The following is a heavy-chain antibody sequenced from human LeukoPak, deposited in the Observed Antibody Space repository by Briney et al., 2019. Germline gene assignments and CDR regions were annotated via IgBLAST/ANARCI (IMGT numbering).Heavy chain of an antibody. CDR2: IFSGGTT. CDR1: GVTVNSNY. D-gene: IGHD2-21*01. Sequence: AGGSLRLSCAASGVTVNSNYMSWVRQAPGKGLDWVAVIFSGGTTYYADSVKGRFTISRDNSKNTLYLQMNSLRADDTALYYCRIQGYWGQGSLVTVSS. J-gene: IGHJ4*02. V-gene: IGHV3-53*01. CDR3: RIQGY.